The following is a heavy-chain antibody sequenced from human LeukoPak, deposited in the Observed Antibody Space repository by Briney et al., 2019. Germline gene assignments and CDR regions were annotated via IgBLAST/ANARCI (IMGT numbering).Heavy chain of an antibody. J-gene: IGHJ4*02. CDR2: INQDGSEK. V-gene: IGHV3-7*01. Sequence: PGGSLRLSCAASGFTFRNYWMSWVRQAPGKGLEWVANINQDGSEKYYVDSVKGRFTISRDNAKNSLYLQMNSLRAEDTAIYYCASPCAYWGQGTLVTVSS. CDR3: ASPCAY. CDR1: GFTFRNYW.